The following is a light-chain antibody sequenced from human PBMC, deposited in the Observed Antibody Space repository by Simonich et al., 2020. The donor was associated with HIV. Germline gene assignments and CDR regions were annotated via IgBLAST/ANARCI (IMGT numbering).Light chain of an antibody. J-gene: IGKJ2*01. V-gene: IGKV1-5*03. CDR3: QQYNTYSYT. Sequence: DIQMTQSPSTLSASVGDRVTITCRASQSIDTWLAWYQQKPGKAPKLLIYKASTLESGVPSRFSGSGSGTEFTLTISRLQPDDFATYYCQQYNTYSYTFGQGTKLEIK. CDR2: KAS. CDR1: QSIDTW.